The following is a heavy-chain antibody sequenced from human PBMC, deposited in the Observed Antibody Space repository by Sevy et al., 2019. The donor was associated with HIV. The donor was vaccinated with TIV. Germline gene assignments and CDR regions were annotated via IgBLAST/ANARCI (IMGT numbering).Heavy chain of an antibody. CDR1: GGSINSDTNY. CDR3: ARSRGDGYNMFDY. CDR2: IYSSAST. Sequence: SETLSLTCTVSGGSINSDTNYWSWIRQPAGKGLEWIGRIYSSASTNYNPSLKSRVTISVDTSKNQFSLKLSSVTAADTAMYYCARSRGDGYNMFDYWGQGTLVTVSS. V-gene: IGHV4-61*02. J-gene: IGHJ4*02. D-gene: IGHD2-21*02.